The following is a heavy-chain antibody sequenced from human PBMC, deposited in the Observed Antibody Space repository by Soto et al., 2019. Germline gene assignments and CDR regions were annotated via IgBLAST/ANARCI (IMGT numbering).Heavy chain of an antibody. CDR1: GYIFSDYG. CDR2: ISTYSGNA. Sequence: ASVKVSWKTSGYIFSDYGINWVRQAPGQGLEWMGWISTYSGNANLAQKFQGRVTMTTDTSTRTAYMELRSLRSDDTAIYYCAKRTSGTTWGESDYWGQGTLVTVSS. V-gene: IGHV1-18*04. D-gene: IGHD4-17*01. CDR3: AKRTSGTTWGESDY. J-gene: IGHJ4*02.